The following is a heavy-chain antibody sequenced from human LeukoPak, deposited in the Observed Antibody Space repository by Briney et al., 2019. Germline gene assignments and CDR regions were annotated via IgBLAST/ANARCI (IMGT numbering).Heavy chain of an antibody. CDR1: GFTFSSYS. CDR3: ARDESLVRGAAFDY. J-gene: IGHJ4*02. V-gene: IGHV3-21*01. CDR2: ISSSSNYI. D-gene: IGHD3-10*01. Sequence: PGGSLRLSCVASGFTFSSYSMNWVRQAPGKGLEWVSYISSSSNYINYADSVKGRFTISRDNAKNSLYLQMNSLRAEDTAVYYCARDESLVRGAAFDYWGQGTLVTVSS.